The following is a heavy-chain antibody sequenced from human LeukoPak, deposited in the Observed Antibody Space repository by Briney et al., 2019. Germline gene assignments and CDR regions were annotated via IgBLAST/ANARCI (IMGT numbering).Heavy chain of an antibody. J-gene: IGHJ4*02. CDR1: GGNFNNNA. CDR3: AREYCSGGICRPKFDS. Sequence: ASVKVSCKASGGNFNNNAFNWVRQAPGQGLEWMGRIISKFGTSNYAPNFQGRVTITADTSTSTAYMELSDLRLEDTAVYYCAREYCSGGICRPKFDSWGQGTLVTVSS. D-gene: IGHD2-15*01. V-gene: IGHV1-69*06. CDR2: IISKFGTS.